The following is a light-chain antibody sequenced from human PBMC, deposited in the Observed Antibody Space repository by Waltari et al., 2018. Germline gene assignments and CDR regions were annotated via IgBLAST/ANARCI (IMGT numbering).Light chain of an antibody. V-gene: IGKV3-15*01. J-gene: IGKJ3*01. CDR1: QSISSQ. CDR2: GAS. Sequence: EIVMTQSPATLSVSPGARANLACRASQSISSQLAWYQQKPGQAPRLLIYGASTRATGIPARFSGSGSGTEFTLTISSLQSEDFAVYFCQQYHESPPITFGPGTKVDIK. CDR3: QQYHESPPIT.